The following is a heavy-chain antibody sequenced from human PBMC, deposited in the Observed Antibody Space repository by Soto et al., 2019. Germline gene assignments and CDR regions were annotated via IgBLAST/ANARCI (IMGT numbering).Heavy chain of an antibody. CDR3: AREAAGILNWFDP. CDR2: IYHSGGT. D-gene: IGHD6-25*01. J-gene: IGHJ5*02. CDR1: GGSISSGGYY. V-gene: IGHV4-31*03. Sequence: QVQLQESGPGLVKPSQTLSLTCTVSGGSISSGGYYWSWIRQHPGKGLEWIGYIYHSGGTYYNPSLKSRVTISVDTYKNQFYLKVSSVTAAHTAVYYCAREAAGILNWFDPWGQGTLVTVSS.